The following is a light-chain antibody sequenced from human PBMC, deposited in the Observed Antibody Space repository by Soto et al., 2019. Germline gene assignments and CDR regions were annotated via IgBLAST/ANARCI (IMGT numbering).Light chain of an antibody. V-gene: IGLV2-8*01. CDR2: EVS. Sequence: QSALTQHPSASGSPGQSVTISCTGTSSDVGAYNYVSWYQQYPGKAPKLMIYEVSKRPSGVPDRFSGSKSGKTASLTVSGVPPEDEADYYCTSYAGSNIWVFGGGTKVTVL. CDR3: TSYAGSNIWV. J-gene: IGLJ3*02. CDR1: SSDVGAYNY.